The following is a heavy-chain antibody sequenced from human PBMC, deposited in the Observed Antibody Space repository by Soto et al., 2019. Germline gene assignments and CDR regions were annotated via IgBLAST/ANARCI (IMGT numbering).Heavy chain of an antibody. V-gene: IGHV1-69*12. J-gene: IGHJ4*02. CDR2: IIPIFGTE. Sequence: QVQLVQSGAEVKKPGSSVKVSCKASGGTFSSYAISWVRQAPGQGLEWMGGIIPIFGTENYAQKFQGRVTITADESTSTAYMELSSLRSEDTAVYYCARERIGEYGGNSGWFDYWGQGTLVTVSS. CDR3: ARERIGEYGGNSGWFDY. CDR1: GGTFSSYA. D-gene: IGHD3-10*01.